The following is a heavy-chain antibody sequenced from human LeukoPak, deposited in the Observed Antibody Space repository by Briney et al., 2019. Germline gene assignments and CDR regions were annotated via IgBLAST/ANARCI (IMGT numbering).Heavy chain of an antibody. D-gene: IGHD2-8*01. Sequence: ASVKVSCKASGYTFTNYDINWVRQATGQGLEWMGWMNPNSGNTGYAQTFQGRVTMTRSTSISTAYMELSSLRFEDTAVYFCTRSVRNGHFDYWGQGTLVTVSS. CDR2: MNPNSGNT. J-gene: IGHJ4*02. V-gene: IGHV1-8*01. CDR1: GYTFTNYD. CDR3: TRSVRNGHFDY.